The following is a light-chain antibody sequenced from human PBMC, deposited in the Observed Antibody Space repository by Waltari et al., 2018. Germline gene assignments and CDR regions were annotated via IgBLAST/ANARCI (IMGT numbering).Light chain of an antibody. V-gene: IGKV3-11*01. CDR3: QQRGSWPQIT. Sequence: DIVLTQSPATLSLSPGERASLSYRASQSIKFYLAWYQQRPGQAPRLLIYDTSNRATGVPARFSGSGSETDFTLTISRLEPEDFAVYYCQQRGSWPQITFGGGTRVEI. CDR2: DTS. J-gene: IGKJ4*01. CDR1: QSIKFY.